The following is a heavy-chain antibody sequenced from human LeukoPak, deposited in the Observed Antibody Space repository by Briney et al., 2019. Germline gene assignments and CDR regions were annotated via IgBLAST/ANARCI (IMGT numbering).Heavy chain of an antibody. J-gene: IGHJ3*02. CDR2: IGSSSSTI. D-gene: IGHD2-2*01. CDR3: ARERIVVVPAAMDAFDI. Sequence: GGSLRLSCAASGFTFSSYSMNWVRQAPGKGLEWVSYIGSSSSTIYYADSVKGRFTISRDNAKNSLYLQMNSLRAEDTAVYYCARERIVVVPAAMDAFDIWGQGTMVTVSS. CDR1: GFTFSSYS. V-gene: IGHV3-48*04.